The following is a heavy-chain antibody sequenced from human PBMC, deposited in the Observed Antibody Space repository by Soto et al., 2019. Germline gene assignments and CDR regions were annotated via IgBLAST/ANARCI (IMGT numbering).Heavy chain of an antibody. CDR2: IYSTGST. CDR3: ARIHFGDEPSYYYYGMDV. Sequence: QVQLQESGPGVVKPSQTLSLTCTVSGGSFSSGDYYWSWVRQPPGKGLEWIGYIYSTGSTFNNPSLQSRVSISIDTSKTQFSLKLSSVTAADTAVYYCARIHFGDEPSYYYYGMDVWGQGTTVTVSS. J-gene: IGHJ6*02. CDR1: GGSFSSGDYY. V-gene: IGHV4-30-4*01. D-gene: IGHD4-17*01.